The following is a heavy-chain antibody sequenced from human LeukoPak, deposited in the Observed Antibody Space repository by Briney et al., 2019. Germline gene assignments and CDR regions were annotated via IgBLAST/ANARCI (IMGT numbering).Heavy chain of an antibody. D-gene: IGHD2-2*01. CDR1: GFSFSDYA. Sequence: GRPLRLSCTASGFSFSDYAMHWVRQAPGKGLEWVAVIWSDGSHKYYADSVKGRFTISRDNSKNTLYLQMNSLRAEDTAVYYCAKDYQYQEVLYYYYYGMDVWGQGTTVTVSS. V-gene: IGHV3-33*06. CDR2: IWSDGSHK. CDR3: AKDYQYQEVLYYYYYGMDV. J-gene: IGHJ6*02.